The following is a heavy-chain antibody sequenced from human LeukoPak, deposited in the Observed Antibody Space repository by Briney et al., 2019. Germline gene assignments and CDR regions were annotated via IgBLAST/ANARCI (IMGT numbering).Heavy chain of an antibody. CDR2: ISNSGGNT. Sequence: PGGSLRLSCAASGFTFSIYAMNWVRQAPGKGLEWVSGISNSGGNTFYADSVKGRFTISRDNSKNTLFLQMNSLRAEDTAVYYCAKDNNRVLGKYYFDQWGQGTQVIVSS. V-gene: IGHV3-23*01. CDR3: AKDNNRVLGKYYFDQ. CDR1: GFTFSIYA. D-gene: IGHD1/OR15-1a*01. J-gene: IGHJ4*02.